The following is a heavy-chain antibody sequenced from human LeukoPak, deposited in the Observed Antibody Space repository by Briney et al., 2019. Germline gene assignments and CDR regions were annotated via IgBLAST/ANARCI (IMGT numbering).Heavy chain of an antibody. CDR3: ARSYYDFWSGYLNWFDP. CDR1: GGSISSYY. J-gene: IGHJ5*02. CDR2: IYTSGST. V-gene: IGHV4-4*07. Sequence: PSETLSLTCTVSGGSISSYYWSWIRQPAGKGLEWIGRIYTSGSTNYNPSLKSRVTISVDTSKNQFSLKLSSVTAADTAVYYCARSYYDFWSGYLNWFDPWGQGTLVTVSS. D-gene: IGHD3-3*01.